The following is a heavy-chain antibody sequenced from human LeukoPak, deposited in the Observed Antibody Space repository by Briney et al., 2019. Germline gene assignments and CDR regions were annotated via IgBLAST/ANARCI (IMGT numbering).Heavy chain of an antibody. D-gene: IGHD5-18*01. CDR2: ISSSGSTI. Sequence: GGSLRLSRAASGFTFSSYEMNWVRQAPGKGLEWVSYISSSGSTIYYADSVKGRFTISRDNAKNSLYLQMNSLRAEDTAVYYCARWDTAMVHTQHAEYYFDYWGQGTLVTVSS. V-gene: IGHV3-48*03. CDR1: GFTFSSYE. J-gene: IGHJ4*02. CDR3: ARWDTAMVHTQHAEYYFDY.